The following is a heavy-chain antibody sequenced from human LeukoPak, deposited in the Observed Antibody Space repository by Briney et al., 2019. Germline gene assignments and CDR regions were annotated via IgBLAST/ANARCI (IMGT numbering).Heavy chain of an antibody. J-gene: IGHJ4*02. V-gene: IGHV3-23*01. Sequence: GGSLRLSCAASGFTFSSYAMSWVRQAPGKGLEWVSAISGSGGSTYYADSVKGRFTISRDNSKNTLYLQINSLRAEDTAVYYCAKVPAAIWGEDYFDYWGQGTLVTVSS. CDR3: AKVPAAIWGEDYFDY. D-gene: IGHD2-2*02. CDR1: GFTFSSYA. CDR2: ISGSGGST.